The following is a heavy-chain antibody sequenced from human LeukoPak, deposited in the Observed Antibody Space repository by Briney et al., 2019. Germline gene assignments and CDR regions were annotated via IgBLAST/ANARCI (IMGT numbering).Heavy chain of an antibody. CDR1: GYTFTSYI. CDR3: ARDRHIAAAVYYYYMDV. D-gene: IGHD6-13*01. J-gene: IGHJ6*03. V-gene: IGHV1-18*01. CDR2: INAYNGNT. Sequence: VASVKVSCKASGYTFTSYIISWVRQAPGQGREWMGWINAYNGNTDYAQRVQGRVTMTTDTSTSTAYMELRSLRSDDTAVYYCARDRHIAAAVYYYYMDVWGKGTPVTVSS.